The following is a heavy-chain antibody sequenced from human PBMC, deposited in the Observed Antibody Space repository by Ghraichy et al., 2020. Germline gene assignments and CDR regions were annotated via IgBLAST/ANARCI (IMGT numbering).Heavy chain of an antibody. CDR1: GGSINSRSYN. Sequence: SETLSLTCTVSGGSINSRSYNWGWIRQSPGKGLEWIGNIHHSGSTDYNTSLKSRVTISVDTSKNQFSPKLSSVTAADTAVYYCARHPRRPGSFDWPADAFAFWGRGTMVTVSS. V-gene: IGHV4-39*07. CDR3: ARHPRRPGSFDWPADAFAF. D-gene: IGHD3-9*01. CDR2: IHHSGST. J-gene: IGHJ3*01.